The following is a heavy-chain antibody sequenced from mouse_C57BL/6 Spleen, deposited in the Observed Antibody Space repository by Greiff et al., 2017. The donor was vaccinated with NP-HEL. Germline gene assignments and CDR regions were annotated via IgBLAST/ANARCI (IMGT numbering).Heavy chain of an antibody. V-gene: IGHV5-9-1*02. CDR1: GFTFSSYA. J-gene: IGHJ4*01. CDR2: ISSGGDYI. Sequence: EVQVVESGEGLVKPGGSLKLSCAASGFTFSSYAMSWVRQTPEKRLEWVAYISSGGDYIYYADTVKGRFTISRDNARNTLYLQMSSLKSEDTAMYYCTREAIYYYGMDYWGQGTSVTVSS. CDR3: TREAIYYYGMDY.